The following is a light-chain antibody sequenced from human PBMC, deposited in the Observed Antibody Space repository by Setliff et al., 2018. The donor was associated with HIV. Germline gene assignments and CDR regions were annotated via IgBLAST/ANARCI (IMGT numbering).Light chain of an antibody. CDR2: DVS. J-gene: IGLJ2*01. Sequence: QSVLTQPASVSGSPRQSITISCTGTSSDVGGYNYVSWYQQHPGKAPKLMIYDVSNRPSGVSNRFSGSKSGNTASLIISGLQAEDEADYYCSSYTNSGTLDVVFGGGTKVTVL. CDR3: SSYTNSGTLDVV. CDR1: SSDVGGYNY. V-gene: IGLV2-14*03.